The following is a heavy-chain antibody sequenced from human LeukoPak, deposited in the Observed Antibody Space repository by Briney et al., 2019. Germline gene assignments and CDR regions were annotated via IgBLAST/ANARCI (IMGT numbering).Heavy chain of an antibody. CDR2: ISSGSSYT. D-gene: IGHD6-6*01. CDR1: GFTFSDYY. Sequence: GGSLRLSCAASGFTFSDYYMTWIRQAPGKGLEWVSYISSGSSYTDYADSVKGRFTISRDNAKNSLDLQMNILRAEDTALYYCARARGSIPSSSFDYWGQAALLTVSS. V-gene: IGHV3-11*06. J-gene: IGHJ4*02. CDR3: ARARGSIPSSSFDY.